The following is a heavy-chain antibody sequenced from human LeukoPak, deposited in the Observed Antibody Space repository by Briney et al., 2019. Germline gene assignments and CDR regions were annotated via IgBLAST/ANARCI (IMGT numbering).Heavy chain of an antibody. D-gene: IGHD3-9*01. Sequence: SGGSLRLSCAASGFTFSDYYMSWIRQAPGKGLEWVSYISSSGSTIYYADSVKGRFTISRDNAKNSLYLQMNSLRAEDTAVYYCAGLDILTGYSPNDYWGQGTLVTVSS. V-gene: IGHV3-11*01. CDR3: AGLDILTGYSPNDY. CDR2: ISSSGSTI. J-gene: IGHJ4*02. CDR1: GFTFSDYY.